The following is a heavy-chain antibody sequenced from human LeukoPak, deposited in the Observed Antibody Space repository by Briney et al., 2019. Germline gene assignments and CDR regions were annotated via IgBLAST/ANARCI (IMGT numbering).Heavy chain of an antibody. CDR3: ARGRDGYNFLNRGEYYYFDY. CDR2: INHSGST. V-gene: IGHV4-34*01. D-gene: IGHD5-24*01. Sequence: KPSETLSLTCAVYGGSFSGYYWSWIRQPPGKGLEWIGEINHSGSTNYNPSLKSRVTISVDTSKNQFSLRLNSVTAADTAMYYCARGRDGYNFLNRGEYYYFDYWGQGTLITVSS. CDR1: GGSFSGYY. J-gene: IGHJ4*02.